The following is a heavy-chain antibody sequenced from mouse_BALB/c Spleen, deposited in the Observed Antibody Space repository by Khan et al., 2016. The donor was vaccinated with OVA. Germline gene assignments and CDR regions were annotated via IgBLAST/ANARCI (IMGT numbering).Heavy chain of an antibody. CDR2: ISYSGNT. CDR3: ARVDGGDFDY. Sequence: EVELVESGPGLVKPSQSLSLTCTVTGYSITSDYAWNWIRQFPGNKLEWMGYISYSGNTKSTPSLKRRISVTRDTSKNQFFLQLNSVTTEDTATYYCARVDGGDFDYWGQGTTLTVSS. CDR1: GYSITSDYA. J-gene: IGHJ2*01. V-gene: IGHV3-2*02. D-gene: IGHD2-3*01.